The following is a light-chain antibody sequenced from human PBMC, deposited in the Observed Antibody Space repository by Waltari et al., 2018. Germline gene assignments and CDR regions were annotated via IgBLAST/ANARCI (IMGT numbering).Light chain of an antibody. Sequence: EIVLTQSPGTLSLSPGERATLSCRASQSVSSSYLAWYPQKPGQAPRVLIHGASNRATGIPDRVSGSGSGTDFTLTISRLEPEYFAVYYCQQYGSSPWTFGQGTKVEIK. CDR3: QQYGSSPWT. V-gene: IGKV3-20*01. J-gene: IGKJ1*01. CDR2: GAS. CDR1: QSVSSSY.